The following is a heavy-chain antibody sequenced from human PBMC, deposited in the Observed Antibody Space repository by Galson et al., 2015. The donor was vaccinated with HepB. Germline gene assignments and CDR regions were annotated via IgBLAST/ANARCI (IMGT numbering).Heavy chain of an antibody. Sequence: SVKVSCKASGGTFSSYAISWVRQAPGQGLEWMGGIIPIFGTANYAQKFQGRVTITADESTSTAYMELSSLRSEDTAVYYCAGGTIVVVPAAIPRGIYYFDYWGQGTLVTVSS. CDR1: GGTFSSYA. CDR2: IIPIFGTA. J-gene: IGHJ4*02. D-gene: IGHD2-2*01. CDR3: AGGTIVVVPAAIPRGIYYFDY. V-gene: IGHV1-69*13.